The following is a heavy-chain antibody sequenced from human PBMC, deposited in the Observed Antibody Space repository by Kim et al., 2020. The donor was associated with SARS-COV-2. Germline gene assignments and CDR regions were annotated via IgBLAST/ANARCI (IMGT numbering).Heavy chain of an antibody. Sequence: QKFQGRVTMPRDTSTSTVYMELSSLRSEDTAVYYCARDYSSGWSNHYFDYWGQGTLVTVSS. CDR3: ARDYSSGWSNHYFDY. D-gene: IGHD6-19*01. V-gene: IGHV1-46*01. J-gene: IGHJ4*02.